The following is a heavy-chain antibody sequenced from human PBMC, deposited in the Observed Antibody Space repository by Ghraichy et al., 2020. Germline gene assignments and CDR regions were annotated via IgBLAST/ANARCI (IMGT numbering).Heavy chain of an antibody. J-gene: IGHJ4*02. Sequence: GGSLRLSCAASGFTLSNYWMSWVRQAPGKGLEWVANMNEEGTEKYYVDSVKGRFTIFRDIAKNSLSLQMNSLRVEDTAVYHCARDGDGLDYWGQGILVTVSS. CDR2: MNEEGTEK. D-gene: IGHD7-27*01. CDR1: GFTLSNYW. V-gene: IGHV3-7*01. CDR3: ARDGDGLDY.